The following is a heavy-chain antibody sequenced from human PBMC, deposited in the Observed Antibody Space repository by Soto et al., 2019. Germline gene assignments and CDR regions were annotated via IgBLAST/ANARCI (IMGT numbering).Heavy chain of an antibody. J-gene: IGHJ4*02. CDR3: ARGRDGGHYAVAN. CDR2: IIPAGTST. Sequence: EVQVVEAGGDLVQPGGSLRLSCAASGFTFSSYWMHWVRQAPGKGLVWVSRIIPAGTSTYYADSVKGRFTISRDNAKNTGYLQMNSLTAEDAAVYYCARGRDGGHYAVANWGQGTLVTVSS. D-gene: IGHD4-17*01. CDR1: GFTFSSYW. V-gene: IGHV3-74*01.